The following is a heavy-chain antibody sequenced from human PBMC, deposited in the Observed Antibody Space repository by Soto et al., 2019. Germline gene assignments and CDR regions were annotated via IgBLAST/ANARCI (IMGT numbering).Heavy chain of an antibody. V-gene: IGHV3-21*01. CDR3: ARETLMDYYDSSGYYTD. Sequence: GGSLRLSCAASGFTFSSYSMNWVRQAPGKGLEWVSSISSSSSYIYYADSVKGRFTISRDNAKNSLYLQMNSLRAEDTAVYYCARETLMDYYDSSGYYTDWGQGTLVIVS. CDR1: GFTFSSYS. J-gene: IGHJ4*02. D-gene: IGHD3-22*01. CDR2: ISSSSSYI.